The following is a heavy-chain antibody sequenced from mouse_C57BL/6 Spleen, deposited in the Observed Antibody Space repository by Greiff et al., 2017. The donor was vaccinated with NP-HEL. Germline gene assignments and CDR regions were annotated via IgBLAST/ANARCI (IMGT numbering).Heavy chain of an antibody. CDR3: ARLGHYYGSSHGTLFDY. Sequence: EVKLVESGGDLVKPGGSLKLSCAASGFTFSSYGMSWVRQTPDKRLEWVATISSGGSYTYYPDSVKGRFTISRDNAKNTLYLQMSSLKSEDTAMYYCARLGHYYGSSHGTLFDYWGQGTTLTVSS. CDR1: GFTFSSYG. CDR2: ISSGGSYT. D-gene: IGHD1-1*01. J-gene: IGHJ2*01. V-gene: IGHV5-6*01.